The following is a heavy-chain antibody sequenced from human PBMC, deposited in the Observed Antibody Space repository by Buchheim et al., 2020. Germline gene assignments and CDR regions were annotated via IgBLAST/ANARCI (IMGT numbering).Heavy chain of an antibody. Sequence: QVQLHESGPGLVKPSETLSLTCAVSGGSISSGGYSWSWIRQPPGKGLEWIGYIYHSGSTYYNPSLKSRVTISVDRSKNQFSLKLSSVTAADTAVYYCARASYGDYGGGFDYWGQGTL. V-gene: IGHV4-30-2*01. D-gene: IGHD4-17*01. CDR1: GGSISSGGYS. J-gene: IGHJ4*02. CDR3: ARASYGDYGGGFDY. CDR2: IYHSGST.